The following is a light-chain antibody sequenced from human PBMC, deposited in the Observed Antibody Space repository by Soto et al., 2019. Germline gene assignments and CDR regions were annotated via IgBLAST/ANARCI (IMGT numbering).Light chain of an antibody. CDR1: TSDVVSYNR. CDR2: EGS. V-gene: IGLV2-23*01. J-gene: IGLJ1*01. Sequence: QSALTPPASVPGSPGQSITMSCKGTTSDVVSYNRVAWSLQHPGKAPKLMIYEGSKRPSGVSNRFSGSKYGKTASLTISGLQAEDEADYYCCSYAGSSTYVFGTGTKVTV. CDR3: CSYAGSSTYV.